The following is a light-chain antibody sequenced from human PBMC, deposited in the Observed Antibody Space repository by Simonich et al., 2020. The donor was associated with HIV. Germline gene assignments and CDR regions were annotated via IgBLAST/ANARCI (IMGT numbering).Light chain of an antibody. Sequence: EIVMTQSPVTLSVSPGERATLSCRAGQSVSINLAWYQQKPGQAPRLLIYGASTRATGIPARFSGSGSGTEFTLTINSLQSEDFVVYYCQQYNNWPYTFGQGTKLEIK. CDR1: QSVSIN. J-gene: IGKJ2*01. CDR3: QQYNNWPYT. V-gene: IGKV3-15*01. CDR2: GAS.